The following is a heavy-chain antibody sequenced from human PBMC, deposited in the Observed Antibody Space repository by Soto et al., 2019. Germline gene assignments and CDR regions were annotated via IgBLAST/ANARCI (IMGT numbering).Heavy chain of an antibody. Sequence: PGGSLRLSCAASGFTFSSYSMNWVRQAPGKGLEWVSYISSSSSTIYYADSVKGRFTISRDNAKNSLYLQMNSLRDEDTAVYYCARDLRDYDFWSGYRTVHGMDVWGQGTTVTVSS. V-gene: IGHV3-48*02. CDR3: ARDLRDYDFWSGYRTVHGMDV. D-gene: IGHD3-3*01. J-gene: IGHJ6*02. CDR1: GFTFSSYS. CDR2: ISSSSSTI.